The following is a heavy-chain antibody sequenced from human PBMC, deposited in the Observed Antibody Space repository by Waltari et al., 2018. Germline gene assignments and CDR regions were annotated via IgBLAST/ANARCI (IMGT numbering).Heavy chain of an antibody. CDR1: GFTFSSYG. V-gene: IGHV3-33*01. D-gene: IGHD3-3*01. CDR3: ARGGYDFWSGYYSVGYGMDV. J-gene: IGHJ6*02. CDR2: IWDDGSNK. Sequence: QVQLVESGGGVVQPGRSLRLSCAASGFTFSSYGMHWVRQAPGKGLEWVAVIWDDGSNKDYADSGKGRFTISREKSKNTLYLKMNSLRAEDTAVYYCARGGYDFWSGYYSVGYGMDVWGQGTTVTVSS.